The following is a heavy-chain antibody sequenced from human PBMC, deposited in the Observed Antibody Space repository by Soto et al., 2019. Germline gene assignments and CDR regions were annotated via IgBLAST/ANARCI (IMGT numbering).Heavy chain of an antibody. CDR3: ARIPSTYNANCFDH. CDR1: GASISNYY. Sequence: SETLSLTCTVSGASISNYYWSWIRQPPGKGLEWIGHIHYSGYTNYNPSLKSRVAISVDKSKTQFSLKLSSVTPADTAVYYCARIPSTYNANCFDHWGQGTLVTSPQ. V-gene: IGHV4-59*01. J-gene: IGHJ5*02. D-gene: IGHD2-2*01. CDR2: IHYSGYT.